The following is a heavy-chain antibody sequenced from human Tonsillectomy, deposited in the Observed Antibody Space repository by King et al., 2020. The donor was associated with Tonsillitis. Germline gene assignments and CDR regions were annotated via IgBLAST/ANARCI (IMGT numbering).Heavy chain of an antibody. J-gene: IGHJ4*02. V-gene: IGHV3-23*04. CDR2: ISGSGGTT. CDR1: GFTFSNYA. CDR3: APPRYPIGY. Sequence: VQLVESGGGLVQPGGSLGLSCAASGFTFSNYAMSWVRQAPGKGLEWVSAISGSGGTTYYADSVKGRFTISRDNSKNTLYLQMNSLIAEDTAVYYCAPPRYPIGYWGQGTLVTVSS. D-gene: IGHD1-26*01.